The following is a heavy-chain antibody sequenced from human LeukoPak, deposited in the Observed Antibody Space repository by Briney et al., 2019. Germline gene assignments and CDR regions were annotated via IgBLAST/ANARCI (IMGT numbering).Heavy chain of an antibody. Sequence: SQTLSLTCTVSGGSISSGGYYWSWIRQPPGKGLEWIGYIYHSGSTYYNPSLKSRVTISVDRSKNQFSLKLSSVTAADTAVYYCARAQGLRFLEWPSQPFDYWGQGTLVTVSS. D-gene: IGHD3-3*01. CDR1: GGSISSGGYY. CDR3: ARAQGLRFLEWPSQPFDY. J-gene: IGHJ4*02. V-gene: IGHV4-30-2*01. CDR2: IYHSGST.